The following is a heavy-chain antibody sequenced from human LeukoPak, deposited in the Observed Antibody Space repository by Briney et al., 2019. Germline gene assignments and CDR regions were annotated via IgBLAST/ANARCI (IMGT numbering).Heavy chain of an antibody. CDR3: ARDRNGDQRANAFDI. CDR2: INPSGDTT. CDR1: GFTFTTYF. Sequence: ASVKVSCKASGFTFTTYFMHWVRQAPGQGLEWMGKINPSGDTTTYAQKFQGRITMTRDTSTSTVYLELSSLRSEDTAVYYCARDRNGDQRANAFDIWGQGTMVTVSS. J-gene: IGHJ3*02. D-gene: IGHD2-21*02. V-gene: IGHV1-46*01.